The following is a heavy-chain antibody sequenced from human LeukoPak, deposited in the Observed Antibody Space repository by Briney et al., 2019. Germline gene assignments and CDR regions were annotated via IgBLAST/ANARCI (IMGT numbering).Heavy chain of an antibody. Sequence: GGSLRLSCTASGFTFSDYAMSWVRQAPGKGLEWVGFIRSKAYGGTTEYAASVKGRFTISRDDSKSIAYLQMNSLKTEDTAVYYCTRVFCSGGSCYHSFYGMDVWGQGTTVTVSS. CDR3: TRVFCSGGSCYHSFYGMDV. CDR1: GFTFSDYA. J-gene: IGHJ6*02. D-gene: IGHD2-15*01. V-gene: IGHV3-49*04. CDR2: IRSKAYGGTT.